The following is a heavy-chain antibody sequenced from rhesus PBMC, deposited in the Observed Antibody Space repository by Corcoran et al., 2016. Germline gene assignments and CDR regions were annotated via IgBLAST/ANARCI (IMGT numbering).Heavy chain of an antibody. CDR1: GGSIRGSW. J-gene: IGHJ2*01. CDR3: ARDRAVTTPVWYFDL. Sequence: QVQLQESGPGLVKPSETLSLTCAVSGGSIRGSWWGGIRPPPGQRLEWMGYIGGSSGSTYYNPSLKSRVTISTDTSKNQFSLKLSSVTAADTAVYYCARDRAVTTPVWYFDLWGPGTPITISS. D-gene: IGHD4-23*01. V-gene: IGHV4-165*01. CDR2: IGGSSGST.